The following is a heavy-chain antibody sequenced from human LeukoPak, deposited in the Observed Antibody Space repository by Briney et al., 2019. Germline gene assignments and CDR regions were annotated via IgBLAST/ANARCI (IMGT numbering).Heavy chain of an antibody. CDR1: RFTFSTYT. D-gene: IGHD4-17*01. CDR2: ISSSSSYI. Sequence: KPGGSLRLSCAASRFTFSTYTMNWVRQAPGKGLEWASSISSSSSYIYYADSVKGRFTISRDNAKNSLYLQMNTLRAEDTAVYYCARDRTTVITFDYWGQGTLVTVSS. J-gene: IGHJ4*02. CDR3: ARDRTTVITFDY. V-gene: IGHV3-21*01.